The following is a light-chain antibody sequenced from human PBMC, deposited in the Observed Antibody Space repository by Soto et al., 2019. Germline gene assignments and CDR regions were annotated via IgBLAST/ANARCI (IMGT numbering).Light chain of an antibody. V-gene: IGLV2-14*01. CDR3: SSYTSSSTVV. CDR1: SSDVGAYNY. Sequence: QSALTQPASVSGSPGQSINISCSGSSSDVGAYNYVSWYQRHPGKAPKLMIYDVTNRPSGVSNRFSGSKSGNTASLTISGLQAEDEADYFCSSYTSSSTVVFGGRTKLTVL. CDR2: DVT. J-gene: IGLJ3*02.